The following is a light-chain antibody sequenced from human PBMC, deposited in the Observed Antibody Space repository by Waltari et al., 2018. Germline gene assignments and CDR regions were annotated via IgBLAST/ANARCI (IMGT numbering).Light chain of an antibody. CDR2: HVN. CDR1: RSDLGLSKH. J-gene: IGLJ2*01. CDR3: SSYTTTNTLEVI. V-gene: IGLV2-14*03. Sequence: QSALTQPASVSGSPGQSITISCPGTRSDLGLSKHVSLHQPHPGKAPKLLIYHVNTRPSGVSNRFSGSKSGNTASLTISGIQAEDESDYYCSSYTTTNTLEVIFGTGTKLTVL.